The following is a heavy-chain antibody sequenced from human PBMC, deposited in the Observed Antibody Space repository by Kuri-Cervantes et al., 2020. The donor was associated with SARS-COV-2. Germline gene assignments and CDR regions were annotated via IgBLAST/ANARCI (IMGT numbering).Heavy chain of an antibody. V-gene: IGHV1-69*05. D-gene: IGHD7-27*01. Sequence: SVKVSCKATGGTFSSYAISWVRQAPGQGLEWMGGIIPIFGTANYAQKFQGRVTITTDESTSTAYMELSSLRSEDTAVYYCARDRGQLGIGVYYYYYMDVWGKGTTVTVSS. CDR2: IIPIFGTA. CDR3: ARDRGQLGIGVYYYYYMDV. CDR1: GGTFSSYA. J-gene: IGHJ6*03.